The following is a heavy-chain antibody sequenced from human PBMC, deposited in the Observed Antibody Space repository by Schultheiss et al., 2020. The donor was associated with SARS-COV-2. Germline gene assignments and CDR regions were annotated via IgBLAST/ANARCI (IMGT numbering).Heavy chain of an antibody. D-gene: IGHD1-26*01. V-gene: IGHV4-38-2*01. CDR1: GYSISSGYY. CDR3: ARRRYSGSYYPGYYFDY. CDR2: IYHSGST. J-gene: IGHJ4*02. Sequence: SQTLSLTCAVSGYSISSGYYWGWIRQPPGKGLEWIGSIYHSGSTYYNPSLKSRVTISVDTSKNQFSLKLSSVTAADTAVYYCARRRYSGSYYPGYYFDYWGQGTLVTVSS.